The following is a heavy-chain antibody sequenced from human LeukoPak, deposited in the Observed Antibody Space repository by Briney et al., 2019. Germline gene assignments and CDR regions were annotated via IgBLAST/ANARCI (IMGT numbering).Heavy chain of an antibody. Sequence: ASVKVSCKASGYTFTSYDINWVRQATGQGLEWMGRMNPNSGNTGYAQKFQGRVTMTRNTSISTAYMELSSLRSEDTAVYYCARDTDIVVVPAAMSDPNWFDPWGQGTLVTVSS. CDR1: GYTFTSYD. D-gene: IGHD2-2*01. CDR3: ARDTDIVVVPAAMSDPNWFDP. V-gene: IGHV1-8*01. J-gene: IGHJ5*02. CDR2: MNPNSGNT.